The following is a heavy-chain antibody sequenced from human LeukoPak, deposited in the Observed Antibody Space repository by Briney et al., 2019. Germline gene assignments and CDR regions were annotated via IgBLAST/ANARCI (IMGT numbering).Heavy chain of an antibody. V-gene: IGHV4-4*07. CDR2: IYTSGST. Sequence: SETLSLTRTVSGGSISSYYWSWIRQPAGKGLEWIGRIYTSGSTNYNPSLKSRVTMSVDTSKNQFSLKLSSVTAADTAVYYCARGSADAAMVARPYYMDVWGKGTTVTISS. D-gene: IGHD5-18*01. CDR3: ARGSADAAMVARPYYMDV. J-gene: IGHJ6*03. CDR1: GGSISSYY.